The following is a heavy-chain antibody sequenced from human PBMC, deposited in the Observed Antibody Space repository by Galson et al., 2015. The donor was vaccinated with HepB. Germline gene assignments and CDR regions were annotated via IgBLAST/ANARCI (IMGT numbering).Heavy chain of an antibody. V-gene: IGHV3-7*01. CDR3: AREKYCSGGSCYPHDY. D-gene: IGHD2-15*01. CDR1: GFTFSSYW. Sequence: SLRLSCAASGFTFSSYWMSWVRQAPGKELEWVANIKQDGSEKYYVDSVKGRFTISRDNAKNSLYLQMNSLRAEDTAVYYCAREKYCSGGSCYPHDYWGQGTLVTVSS. J-gene: IGHJ4*02. CDR2: IKQDGSEK.